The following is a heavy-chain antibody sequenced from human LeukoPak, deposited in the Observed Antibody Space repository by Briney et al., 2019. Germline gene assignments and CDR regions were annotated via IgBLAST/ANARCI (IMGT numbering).Heavy chain of an antibody. J-gene: IGHJ4*02. CDR1: GXTFSSYG. CDR3: ARDILAYCGGDRYPAFGY. CDR2: IWYDGSNK. D-gene: IGHD2-21*02. V-gene: IGHV3-33*01. Sequence: GGSLRLSCAASGXTFSSYGMHWVRQAPGKGLEWVAVIWYDGSNKYYADSVKGRFTISRDNSKTTLYLQMNSLRAEDTAVYYCARDILAYCGGDRYPAFGYWGQGTLVTVSS.